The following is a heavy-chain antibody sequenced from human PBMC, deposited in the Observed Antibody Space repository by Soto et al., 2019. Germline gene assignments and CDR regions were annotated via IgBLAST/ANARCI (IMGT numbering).Heavy chain of an antibody. J-gene: IGHJ3*02. D-gene: IGHD5-18*01. CDR1: GYTFTSYD. CDR3: ARRPKGYRPRGTAFDI. V-gene: IGHV1-8*01. Sequence: ASVKVSCKASGYTFTSYDINWVRQATGQGLEWMGWMNPNSGNTGYAQKFQGRVTMTRNTSISTAYMELSSLRSEDTAVYYCARRPKGYRPRGTAFDIWGQGTMVTVSS. CDR2: MNPNSGNT.